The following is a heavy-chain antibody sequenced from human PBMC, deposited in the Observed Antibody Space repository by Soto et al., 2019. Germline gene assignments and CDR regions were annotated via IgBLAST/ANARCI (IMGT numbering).Heavy chain of an antibody. CDR1: GGSISSGDYY. V-gene: IGHV4-30-4*01. Sequence: SETLSLTCTVSGGSISSGDYYWSWIRQPPGKGLEWIGYIFYSGSTYYNPSLKSRVTISVDTSKNQFSLKLSSVTAADTAVYYCARAKLKSNYRYYGMDVWGQGTTVTVSS. J-gene: IGHJ6*02. CDR3: ARAKLKSNYRYYGMDV. CDR2: IFYSGST.